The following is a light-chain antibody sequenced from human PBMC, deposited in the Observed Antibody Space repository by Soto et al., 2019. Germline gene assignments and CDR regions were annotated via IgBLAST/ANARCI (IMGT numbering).Light chain of an antibody. V-gene: IGKV3-15*01. CDR2: GAS. Sequence: EIVMTQSPATLSVSPGERATLYCRASQSVSNNLAWYQQKPGQAPRLLIYGASTRATGIPAKFSGSGSGTEFTLSISSLQSEDFAVYYCQHYNNWPHAFGQGTKLEIK. CDR3: QHYNNWPHA. CDR1: QSVSNN. J-gene: IGKJ2*01.